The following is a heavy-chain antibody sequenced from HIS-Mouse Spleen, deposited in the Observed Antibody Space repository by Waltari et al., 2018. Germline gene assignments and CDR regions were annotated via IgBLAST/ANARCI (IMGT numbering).Heavy chain of an antibody. CDR1: GYTFTGYY. Sequence: QVQLVQSGAEVKKPGASVKVSCKASGYTFTGYYMHWVRQAPGQGLEWMGGINPNSGGTNYGQKFQGRVTMTRDTSISTAYMELSRLRSDDTAVYYCARVSSGGSDFDYWGQGTLVTVSS. CDR3: ARVSSGGSDFDY. J-gene: IGHJ4*02. V-gene: IGHV1-2*02. CDR2: INPNSGGT. D-gene: IGHD3-16*01.